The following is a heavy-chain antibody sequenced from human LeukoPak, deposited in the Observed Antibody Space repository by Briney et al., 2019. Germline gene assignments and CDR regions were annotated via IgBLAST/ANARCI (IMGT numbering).Heavy chain of an antibody. J-gene: IGHJ6*02. CDR2: IYYSGST. D-gene: IGHD3-10*01. V-gene: IGHV4-39*07. CDR1: GGSISSSSYY. CDR3: ARVDYGSGLNYYYGMDV. Sequence: SETLSLTCTVSGGSISSSSYYWGWIRQPPGKGLEWIGSIYYSGSTQYNPSLKSRVTISLDTSKNQFSLKLSFVTAADTAVYYCARVDYGSGLNYYYGMDVWGQGTTVTVSS.